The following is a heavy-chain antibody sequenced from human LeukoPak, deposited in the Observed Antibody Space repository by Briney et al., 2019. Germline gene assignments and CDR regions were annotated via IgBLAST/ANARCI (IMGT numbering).Heavy chain of an antibody. V-gene: IGHV1-2*02. J-gene: IGHJ4*02. Sequence: ASVKVSCKASGYTFTGYYMHWVRQAPGQGLEWMGWINPNSGGTNYAQKFQGRVTMTRDTSISTAYMELSRLRSDDTAVYYCARGAGAAAGRIDFGYWGQGTLVTVSS. CDR2: INPNSGGT. D-gene: IGHD6-13*01. CDR1: GYTFTGYY. CDR3: ARGAGAAAGRIDFGY.